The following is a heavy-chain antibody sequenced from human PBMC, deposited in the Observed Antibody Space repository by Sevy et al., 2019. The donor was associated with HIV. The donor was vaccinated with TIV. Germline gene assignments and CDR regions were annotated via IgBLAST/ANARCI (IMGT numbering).Heavy chain of an antibody. J-gene: IGHJ3*01. Sequence: GGSLRLSCAASGFSFSGYVMNWVRQAPGKGLEWVSSISGRGSSTYYADSVRGRFIISRDNSENALYLQMNGLRAEDPAVNYCSKFALWGLLAAHDAFDVWGQGTMVTVSS. D-gene: IGHD1-26*01. CDR1: GFSFSGYV. CDR2: ISGRGSST. CDR3: SKFALWGLLAAHDAFDV. V-gene: IGHV3-23*01.